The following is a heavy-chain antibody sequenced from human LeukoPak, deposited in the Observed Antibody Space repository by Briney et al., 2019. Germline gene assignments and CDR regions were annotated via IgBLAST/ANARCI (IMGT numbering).Heavy chain of an antibody. CDR2: IYTSGST. CDR3: ARNSCPSGSCYDNRGYFDY. D-gene: IGHD2-15*01. V-gene: IGHV4-61*02. CDR1: GGSISSGTYY. J-gene: IGHJ4*02. Sequence: SETLSLTCTVSGGSISSGTYYWSWIRQPAGKGLEWIGRIYTSGSTNYNPSLKSRITISADTSKNQFSLKLSSVTAADTAVYYCARNSCPSGSCYDNRGYFDYWGQGTLVTVSS.